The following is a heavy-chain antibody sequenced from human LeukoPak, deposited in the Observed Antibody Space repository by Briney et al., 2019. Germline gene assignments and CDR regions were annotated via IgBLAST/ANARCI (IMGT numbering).Heavy chain of an antibody. J-gene: IGHJ4*01. CDR3: ARQLPTAAADTRGDFEY. CDR2: IFYGERN. V-gene: IGHV4-39*01. Sequence: SETLSLTCSVSGGSISNADCYWGWIRQAPGKGLEWIGSIFYGERNHYNPSLKSRATMSVDTSKNQFSLKLTSVTAADAAMYYCARQLPTAAADTRGDFEYWGQGAVVTVSS. D-gene: IGHD6-13*01. CDR1: GGSISNADCY.